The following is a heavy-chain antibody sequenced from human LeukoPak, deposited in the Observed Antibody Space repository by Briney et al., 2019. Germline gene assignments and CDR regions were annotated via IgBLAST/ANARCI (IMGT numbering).Heavy chain of an antibody. CDR3: ARDLRFLEWSFIDY. CDR1: GYTFTSYG. V-gene: IGHV1-2*02. Sequence: ASVKVSCKASGYTFTSYGFSWVRQAPGQGLEWMGWINPNSGGTNYAQKFQGRVTMTRDTSISTAYMELSRLRSDDTAVYYCARDLRFLEWSFIDYWGQGTLVTVSS. J-gene: IGHJ4*02. CDR2: INPNSGGT. D-gene: IGHD3-3*01.